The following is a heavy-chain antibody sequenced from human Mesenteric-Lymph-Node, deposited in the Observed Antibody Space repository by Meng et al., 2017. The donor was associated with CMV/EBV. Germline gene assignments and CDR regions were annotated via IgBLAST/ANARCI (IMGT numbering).Heavy chain of an antibody. CDR1: GFTFSSYG. Sequence: GESLKISCAASGFTFSSYGMSWVRQAPGKGLEWVSSISSSSSYIYYADSVKGRFTISRDNAKNSLYLQMNSLRAEDTAVYYCAREYCSSTSCYRDYYYGMDVWGQGTTVTVSS. V-gene: IGHV3-21*01. CDR2: ISSSSSYI. J-gene: IGHJ6*02. CDR3: AREYCSSTSCYRDYYYGMDV. D-gene: IGHD2-2*02.